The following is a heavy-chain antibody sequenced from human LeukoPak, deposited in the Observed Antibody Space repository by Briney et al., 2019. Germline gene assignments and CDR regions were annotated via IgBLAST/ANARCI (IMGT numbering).Heavy chain of an antibody. D-gene: IGHD6-19*01. V-gene: IGHV4-4*02. Sequence: NPSGTLSLTCAVSGGSISGSNWWSWVRQPPGKGLEWIGEIYHSGSTNYNPSLKSRVTISVDKSKNQFSLKLSSVTAADTAVYYCASLLSSVAGTGYWGQGTLVTVSS. CDR2: IYHSGST. J-gene: IGHJ4*02. CDR3: ASLLSSVAGTGY. CDR1: GGSISGSNW.